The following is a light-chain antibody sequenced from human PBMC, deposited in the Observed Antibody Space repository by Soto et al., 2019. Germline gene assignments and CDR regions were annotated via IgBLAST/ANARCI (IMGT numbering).Light chain of an antibody. Sequence: QSALTQPASVSGSPGQSITISCTGTSSDVGAYNYVSWYQQHPGKAPKLMIYDVNIRPSGVSNRFSGSKSGNTDSLTISGRQAEDEADYYCTSWTTSTTLKFGGGTKLTVL. CDR3: TSWTTSTTLK. CDR1: SSDVGAYNY. J-gene: IGLJ2*01. CDR2: DVN. V-gene: IGLV2-14*01.